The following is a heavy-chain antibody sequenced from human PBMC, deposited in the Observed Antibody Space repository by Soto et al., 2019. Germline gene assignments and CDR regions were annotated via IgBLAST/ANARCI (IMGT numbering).Heavy chain of an antibody. CDR2: IVVGSGNT. Sequence: GASVKVSCKASGFTFTSSAVQWVRQARGQRLEWIGWIVVGSGNTNYAQKFQERVTITRDMSTSTAYMELSSLRSEDTAVYYCAAFEGYCSSTSCYRYWYFDLWGRGTLVTVSS. J-gene: IGHJ2*01. CDR3: AAFEGYCSSTSCYRYWYFDL. CDR1: GFTFTSSA. V-gene: IGHV1-58*01. D-gene: IGHD2-2*01.